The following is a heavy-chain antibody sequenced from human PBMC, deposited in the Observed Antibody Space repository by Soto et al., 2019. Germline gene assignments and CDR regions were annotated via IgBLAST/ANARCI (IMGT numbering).Heavy chain of an antibody. CDR1: GYTFTNYG. V-gene: IGHV1-18*01. Sequence: QVQLVQSGGEVKKPGAAAMVSCKASGYTFTNYGISWVRQAPGQGLEWMGWISTSNSNTAYAQKFQDRVTMTTHTSTSTAYMELRSLRPDDPAVYYCARPPQVTRSYYFNGLDVWGPGTTVTVSS. CDR2: ISTSNSNT. D-gene: IGHD5-18*01. J-gene: IGHJ6*02. CDR3: ARPPQVTRSYYFNGLDV.